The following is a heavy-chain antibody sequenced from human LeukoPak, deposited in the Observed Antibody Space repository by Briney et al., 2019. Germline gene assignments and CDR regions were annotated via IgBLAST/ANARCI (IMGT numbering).Heavy chain of an antibody. D-gene: IGHD3-3*01. V-gene: IGHV3-23*01. J-gene: IGHJ6*03. Sequence: QPGGSLRLSCAASGFTSSSYAMSWVRQAPGKGLEWVSAISGGSADYADSVKGRFSISIDNSKNTLYLQMNSLRAEDTAVYYCAKDRSSRYDFWSGSFSHYYYYYMDVWGKGTTVTVSS. CDR1: GFTSSSYA. CDR2: ISGGSA. CDR3: AKDRSSRYDFWSGSFSHYYYYYMDV.